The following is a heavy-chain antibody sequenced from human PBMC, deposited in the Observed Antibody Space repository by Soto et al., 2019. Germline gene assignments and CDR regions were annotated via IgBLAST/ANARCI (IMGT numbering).Heavy chain of an antibody. V-gene: IGHV4-4*02. CDR3: ARLYYYDSSGYSPSVVDY. D-gene: IGHD3-22*01. Sequence: QVQLQESGPGLVKPSGTLSLTCAVSGGSISSSNWWSWVRQPPGKGLEWIGEIYHSGSTNYNPSLKSRVTISVDKSKNQFSLKLSSVTAADTAVYYCARLYYYDSSGYSPSVVDYWGQGTLVTVSS. CDR1: GGSISSSNW. J-gene: IGHJ4*02. CDR2: IYHSGST.